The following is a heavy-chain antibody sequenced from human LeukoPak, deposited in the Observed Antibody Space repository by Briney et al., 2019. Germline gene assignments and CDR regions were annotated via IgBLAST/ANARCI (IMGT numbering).Heavy chain of an antibody. CDR3: AKDGGSWQFDY. J-gene: IGHJ4*02. CDR1: GLTFSSYG. CDR2: ISGSGGST. D-gene: IGHD6-13*01. V-gene: IGHV3-23*01. Sequence: GGSLRLSCAASGLTFSSYGLSWVRQAPGKGLEWVSAISGSGGSTYHADSVKGRFTISRDNSKNTLYLQMNSLRAEDTAVYYCAKDGGSWQFDYWGQGTLVTVSS.